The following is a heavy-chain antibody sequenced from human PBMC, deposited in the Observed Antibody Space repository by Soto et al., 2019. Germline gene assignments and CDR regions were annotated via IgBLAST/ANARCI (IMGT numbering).Heavy chain of an antibody. CDR2: IYYSGST. D-gene: IGHD3-10*01. Sequence: SETLPLTCTVSAGAIYCGDYYWCLIRQPPRKGLEWIGYIYYSGSTYYNPSLKSRVTISVDTSKNQFSLKLSSVTAADTAVYYCARGGDAEDPHTIDYWGQGTLVTVSS. CDR3: ARGGDAEDPHTIDY. CDR1: AGAIYCGDYY. V-gene: IGHV4-30-4*01. J-gene: IGHJ4*02.